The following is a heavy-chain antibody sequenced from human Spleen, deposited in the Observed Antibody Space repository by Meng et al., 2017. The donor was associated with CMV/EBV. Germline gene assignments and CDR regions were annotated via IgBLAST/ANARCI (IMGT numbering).Heavy chain of an antibody. J-gene: IGHJ5*02. CDR2: MYSGGGST. CDR1: GFTFSDYY. V-gene: IGHV3-23*03. CDR3: ARSRGGSTSCPQCWFDP. Sequence: GGSLRLSCVASGFTFSDYYMSWIRQAPGKGLEWVAVMYSGGGSTYYADSVKGRFTISRDNSKNTLYLQMNSLRAEDTAVYYCARSRGGSTSCPQCWFDPWGQGTLVTVSS. D-gene: IGHD2-2*01.